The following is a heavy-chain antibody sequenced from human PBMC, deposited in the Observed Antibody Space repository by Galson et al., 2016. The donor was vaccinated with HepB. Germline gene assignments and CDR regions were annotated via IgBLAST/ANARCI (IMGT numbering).Heavy chain of an antibody. J-gene: IGHJ3*02. CDR1: GFTFRYYT. Sequence: SLRLSCAASGFTFRYYTMHWVRQAPGKGLEWVGEIRSDSSYIFHSDAVRGRFTISRDNGNNSLYLQMNSLSAEDTAVYYCARMAYDNSGGACDMWGQGATVTVSS. CDR3: ARMAYDNSGGACDM. V-gene: IGHV3-21*01. D-gene: IGHD3-22*01. CDR2: IRSDSSYI.